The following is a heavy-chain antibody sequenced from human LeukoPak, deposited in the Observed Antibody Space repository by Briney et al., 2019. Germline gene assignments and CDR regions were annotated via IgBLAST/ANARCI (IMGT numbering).Heavy chain of an antibody. CDR3: ARYDYVWGSYRYRGEFDY. J-gene: IGHJ4*02. D-gene: IGHD3-16*02. Sequence: PGGSLRLSCAASGFTFSSYEMNWVRQAPGKGLEWVSYISSSGSTIYYADSVKGRFTISRDNAKNSLYLQMNSLRAEDTAVYYCARYDYVWGSYRYRGEFDYWGQGTLVTVSS. CDR1: GFTFSSYE. V-gene: IGHV3-48*03. CDR2: ISSSGSTI.